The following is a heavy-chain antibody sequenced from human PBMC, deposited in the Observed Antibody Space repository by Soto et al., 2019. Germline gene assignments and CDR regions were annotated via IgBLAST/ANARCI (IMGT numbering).Heavy chain of an antibody. V-gene: IGHV3-33*01. J-gene: IGHJ6*02. CDR1: GFTFRDHA. D-gene: IGHD5-12*01. CDR3: ARALFPDVDIYAMDV. CDR2: IWNDGSNK. Sequence: GGSLSLSCAASGFTFRDHAMHWVRQAPGKGREWLAIIWNDGSNKFYAGSVQGRFTISRDNSKNTVYLQMNTLSAEDTAVYYCARALFPDVDIYAMDVWGQGTTVTVSS.